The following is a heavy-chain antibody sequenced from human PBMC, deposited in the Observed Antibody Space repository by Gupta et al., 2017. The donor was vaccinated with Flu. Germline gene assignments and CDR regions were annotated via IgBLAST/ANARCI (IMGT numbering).Heavy chain of an antibody. J-gene: IGHJ4*02. CDR1: GYTFTSYD. D-gene: IGHD6-19*01. V-gene: IGHV1-8*01. CDR2: MNPNSGNT. Sequence: QVQLVQSGAEVKKPGASVKVSCKASGYTFTSYDINWVRQANGQGLEWMGWMNPNSGNTGYAQKFQGRVTMTRNTSIRTAYMELRSLRSEDTAVYYCAREAVAGQEGFNDYWGQGTLVTVSS. CDR3: AREAVAGQEGFNDY.